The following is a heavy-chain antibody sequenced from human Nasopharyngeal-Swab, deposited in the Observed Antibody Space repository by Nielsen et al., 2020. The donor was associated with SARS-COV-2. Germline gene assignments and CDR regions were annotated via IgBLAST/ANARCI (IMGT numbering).Heavy chain of an antibody. CDR3: ARVPFYSSGWYGVDYFDY. CDR2: INSDGSTT. D-gene: IGHD6-19*01. V-gene: IGHV3-74*03. Sequence: WIRQPPGKGLVWVSRINSDGSTTMYADSVKGRFTISRDNAKDMLYLQTNSLRAEDTAVYYCARVPFYSSGWYGVDYFDYWGQGTLVTVSS. J-gene: IGHJ4*02.